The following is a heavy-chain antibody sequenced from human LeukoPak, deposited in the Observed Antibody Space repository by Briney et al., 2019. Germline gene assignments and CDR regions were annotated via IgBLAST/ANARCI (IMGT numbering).Heavy chain of an antibody. CDR2: ISGSGGST. J-gene: IGHJ4*02. CDR3: AKDGVATAGRGSHFDY. D-gene: IGHD6-13*01. CDR1: GFTFSSYA. V-gene: IGHV3-23*01. Sequence: KPGGSLRLSCAASGFTFSSYAMSWVRQAPGKGLEWVSVISGSGGSTYYVDSVKGRFTISRDNSKNTLYLLMSSLRAEDTAVYYCAKDGVATAGRGSHFDYWGQGTLVTVSS.